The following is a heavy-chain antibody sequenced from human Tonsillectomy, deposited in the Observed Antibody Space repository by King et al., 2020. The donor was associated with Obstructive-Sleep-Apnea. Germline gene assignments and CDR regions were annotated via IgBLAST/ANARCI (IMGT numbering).Heavy chain of an antibody. CDR2: INSDGSST. D-gene: IGHD1-26*01. CDR1: GFTFSSYW. CDR3: ARGSGGSYVGVN. J-gene: IGHJ4*02. Sequence: VQLVESGGGLVQPGGSLRLSCAASGFTFSSYWMHWVRQAPGKGLVWVSRINSDGSSTSYADSVKGRFTISRDNAKNTLYLQMNSLRAEDTAVYYCARGSGGSYVGVNRGQGPLVTVSS. V-gene: IGHV3-74*01.